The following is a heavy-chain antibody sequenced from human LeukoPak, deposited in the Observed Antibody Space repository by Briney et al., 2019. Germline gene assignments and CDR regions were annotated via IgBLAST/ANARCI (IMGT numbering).Heavy chain of an antibody. CDR1: GFTFSSYG. CDR2: ISYDGSNK. J-gene: IGHJ3*02. CDR3: ANDGDGYNYIDAFDI. D-gene: IGHD5-24*01. V-gene: IGHV3-30*18. Sequence: GGSLRLSCAASGFTFSSYGMHWVRQAPGKGLEWVAVISYDGSNKYYADSVKGRFTISRDNSKNTLYLQMNSLRAEDTAVYYCANDGDGYNYIDAFDIWGQGTMATVSS.